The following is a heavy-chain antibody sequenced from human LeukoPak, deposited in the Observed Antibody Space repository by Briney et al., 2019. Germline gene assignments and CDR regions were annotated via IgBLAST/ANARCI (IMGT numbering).Heavy chain of an antibody. CDR1: GFTFSSYW. Sequence: GESLRLSCAASGFTFSSYWMSWVRQAPGKGLEWVANIKQDGGDKYYVGSVKGRFTISRDNAKHSLYLQMNSLRAEDMAVYYCARAGWRDYGDPGFDYWGQGILVTVSS. J-gene: IGHJ4*02. V-gene: IGHV3-7*01. CDR2: IKQDGGDK. CDR3: ARAGWRDYGDPGFDY. D-gene: IGHD4-17*01.